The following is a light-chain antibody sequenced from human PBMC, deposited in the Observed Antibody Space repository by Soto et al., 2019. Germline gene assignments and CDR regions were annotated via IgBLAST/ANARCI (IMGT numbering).Light chain of an antibody. CDR1: QSISGTY. CDR2: SES. CDR3: QHYGTSPST. V-gene: IGKV3-20*01. J-gene: IGKJ1*01. Sequence: IVMKQSPATLSVSPGERATLSCRTSQSISGTYLAWYQQKPGQAPRLLIYSESTRATGIPDRFSGSGSGTDFTLTISRLEPEDFAVYYCQHYGTSPSTFGRGTKVDIK.